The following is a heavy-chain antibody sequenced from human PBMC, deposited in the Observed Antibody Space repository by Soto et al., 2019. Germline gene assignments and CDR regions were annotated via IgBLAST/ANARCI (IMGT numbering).Heavy chain of an antibody. CDR1: GYTFISHG. V-gene: IGHV1-18*04. Sequence: QVQLVQSGVEVKKPGASVKVSCKASGYTFISHGISWVRQAPGQGLEWMGWISGKNGNTNYAQKLQGRVTLTTDTSTSTAYMELRSLSSDDTAVYYCARVSSYIVVVPDYGMDVWGQGTTVTVSS. CDR2: ISGKNGNT. D-gene: IGHD2-15*01. CDR3: ARVSSYIVVVPDYGMDV. J-gene: IGHJ6*02.